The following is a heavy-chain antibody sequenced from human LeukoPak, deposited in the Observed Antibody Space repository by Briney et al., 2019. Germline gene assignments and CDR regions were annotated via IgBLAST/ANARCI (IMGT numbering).Heavy chain of an antibody. CDR2: IYYSGST. CDR3: ARDARRPWGDSQYYYYGTDV. D-gene: IGHD2-21*02. CDR1: GGSISSGDYY. Sequence: PSQTLSLTCTVSGGSISSGDYYWSWIRQPPGKGLEWIEYIYYSGSTYYNPSLKSRVTISVDTSKNQFSLKLSSVTAADTAVYYCARDARRPWGDSQYYYYGTDVWGQGTAVTVSS. J-gene: IGHJ6*02. V-gene: IGHV4-30-4*01.